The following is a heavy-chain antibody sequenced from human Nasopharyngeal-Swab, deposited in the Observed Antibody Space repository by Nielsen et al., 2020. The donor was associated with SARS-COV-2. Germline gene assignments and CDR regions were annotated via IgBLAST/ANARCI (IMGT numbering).Heavy chain of an antibody. CDR3: ARFVDYDILTGYFDY. CDR1: GGSFIVYS. D-gene: IGHD3-9*01. V-gene: IGHV4-34*01. CDR2: INHSGST. Sequence: SETLSLTCAVYGGSFIVYSWSWIRHPPGKGLEWIGEINHSGSTYYNPSLKSRVTISVDTSKNQFSLKLSSVTAADTAVYYCARFVDYDILTGYFDYWGQGTLVTVSS. J-gene: IGHJ4*02.